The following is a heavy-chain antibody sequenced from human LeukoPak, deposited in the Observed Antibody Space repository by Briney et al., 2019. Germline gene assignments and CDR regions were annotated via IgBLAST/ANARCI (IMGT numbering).Heavy chain of an antibody. CDR3: ARGQGATVPQVGKNWFDP. CDR1: GGSINSRTYY. V-gene: IGHV4-39*07. CDR2: IYYSGTT. D-gene: IGHD1-26*01. Sequence: SETLSLTCTVSGGSINSRTYYWGWIRQPPGKGLEWIGTIYYSGTTYYNPSLKSRVTISLDTSKNQFSLRLSSVPAADTAVYYCARGQGATVPQVGKNWFDPWGQGTRVIVSS. J-gene: IGHJ5*02.